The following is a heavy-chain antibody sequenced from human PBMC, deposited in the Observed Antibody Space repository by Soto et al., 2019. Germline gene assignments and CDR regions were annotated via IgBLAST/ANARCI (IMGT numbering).Heavy chain of an antibody. D-gene: IGHD3-9*01. CDR1: GASITGADSY. Sequence: TLSLTCAVAGASITGADSYWFWIRKTRGNGPEWIGYIAYSGVTYYVPTLKSRVTITAYRAENKFTPTLKSVTAAATAVYFCARDFERSAIGPWGQGTSVTVSS. CDR2: IAYSGVT. CDR3: ARDFERSAIGP. V-gene: IGHV4-31*11. J-gene: IGHJ5*02.